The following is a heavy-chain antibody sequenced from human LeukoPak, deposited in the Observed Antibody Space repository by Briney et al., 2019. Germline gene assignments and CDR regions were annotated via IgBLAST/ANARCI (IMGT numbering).Heavy chain of an antibody. J-gene: IGHJ1*01. V-gene: IGHV4-59*08. D-gene: IGHD5-12*01. CDR2: ISYIGSS. CDR3: ARHGGRGDSGYDMEYFQH. Sequence: SETLSLTCTVPGATITGYYSSGIRQPPGKGLEWIGYISYIGSSNFNPSLRSRVTISVDTSKNYFSLKLSSVTAAAADMYYCARHGGRGDSGYDMEYFQHWGQGTLVTVSS. CDR1: GATITGYY.